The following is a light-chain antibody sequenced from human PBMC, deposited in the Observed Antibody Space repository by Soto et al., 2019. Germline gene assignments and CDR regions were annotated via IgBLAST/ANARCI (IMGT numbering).Light chain of an antibody. Sequence: DTQMTQSPSTLSASVGDRVTITCRASQSISSWLAWYQQKPGKAPKLLIYKASSLESGVPSRFSGSGSGTEFTLTISSLQPDDFATYYCQQYNSYSFGQGTKVDIK. CDR3: QQYNSYS. V-gene: IGKV1-5*03. CDR2: KAS. J-gene: IGKJ1*01. CDR1: QSISSW.